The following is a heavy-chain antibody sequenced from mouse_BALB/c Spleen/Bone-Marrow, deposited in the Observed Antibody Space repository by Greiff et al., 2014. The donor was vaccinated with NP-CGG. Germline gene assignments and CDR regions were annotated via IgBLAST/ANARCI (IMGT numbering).Heavy chain of an antibody. V-gene: IGHV1S135*01. D-gene: IGHD1-1*01. CDR3: ARNHFGSNSLGY. CDR1: GYSFTGYN. CDR2: IDPYYGGT. J-gene: IGHJ3*01. Sequence: HLVESGPELEKPGASAKISCKASGYSFTGYNMNWVKQSDGRSLEWIGNIDPYYGGTSYNQKFRGKATLTVDKSSSTAYMQLTSLTSEDSAVYYCARNHFGSNSLGYWGQGTLVTVSA.